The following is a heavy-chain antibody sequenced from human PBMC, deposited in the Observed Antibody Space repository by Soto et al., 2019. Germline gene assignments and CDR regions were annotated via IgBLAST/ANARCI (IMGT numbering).Heavy chain of an antibody. CDR3: ARDFVVGGPTINYYYGMDV. CDR1: GFTFISYA. V-gene: IGHV3-66*01. CDR2: IYSAGNT. Sequence: GGSLRLSCAAAGFTFISYAMSLVRPAPGKGLEWVSIIYSAGNTYYADSVKGRFTISRDNSKNTLYLQMNSLGAEDTAVYYCARDFVVGGPTINYYYGMDVWGQGTTVTVSS. J-gene: IGHJ6*02. D-gene: IGHD1-26*01.